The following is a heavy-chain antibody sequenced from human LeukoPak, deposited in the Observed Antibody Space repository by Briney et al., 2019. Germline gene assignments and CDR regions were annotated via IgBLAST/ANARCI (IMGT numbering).Heavy chain of an antibody. CDR2: IYTSGST. CDR3: ARESLMGNYYYYYMDV. J-gene: IGHJ6*03. Sequence: PSETLSLTCTVSGGSISSGSYYWSWIRQPAGKGLEWIGRIYTSGSTNYNPSLKSRVTISVDTSKNQFSLKLSSVTAADTAVYYCARESLMGNYYYYYMDVWGKGTTVTISS. D-gene: IGHD7-27*01. V-gene: IGHV4-61*02. CDR1: GGSISSGSYY.